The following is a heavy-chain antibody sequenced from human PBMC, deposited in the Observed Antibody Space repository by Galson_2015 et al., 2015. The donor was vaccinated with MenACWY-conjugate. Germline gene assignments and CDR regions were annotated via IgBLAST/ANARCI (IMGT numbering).Heavy chain of an antibody. Sequence: CAISGDSVSSNSAAWNWIRQSPSRGLEWLGKTYYRSKWYNDYAVSVKSRITINPDTSNNQFSLQLNSMTPDDTAVYYCVREGYYFDYWGQGTLVTVSS. CDR2: TYYRSKWYN. J-gene: IGHJ4*02. CDR1: GDSVSSNSAA. CDR3: VREGYYFDY. V-gene: IGHV6-1*01.